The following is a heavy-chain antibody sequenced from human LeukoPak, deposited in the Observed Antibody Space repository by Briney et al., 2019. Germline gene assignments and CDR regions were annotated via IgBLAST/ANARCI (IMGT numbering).Heavy chain of an antibody. CDR3: ARSPPGYSYGPYYFDY. Sequence: GGSLRLSCAASGFTFSSYGMHWVRQAPGKGLEWVAVISYDGSNKYYADSVKGRFTISRDNSKNTLYLQMNSLRAEDTAVYYCARSPPGYSYGPYYFDYWGQGTLVTVSS. CDR1: GFTFSSYG. J-gene: IGHJ4*02. CDR2: ISYDGSNK. D-gene: IGHD5-18*01. V-gene: IGHV3-30*03.